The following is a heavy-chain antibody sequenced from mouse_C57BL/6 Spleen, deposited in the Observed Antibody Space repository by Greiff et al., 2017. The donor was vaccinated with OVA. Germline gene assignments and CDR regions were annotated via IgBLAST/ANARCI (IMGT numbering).Heavy chain of an antibody. D-gene: IGHD1-1*01. CDR3: ARALIYYYGSSHWYFDV. CDR1: GFTFSSYA. J-gene: IGHJ1*03. V-gene: IGHV5-4*01. Sequence: EVQLQESGGGLVKPGGSLKLSCAASGFTFSSYAMSWVRQTPEKRLEWVATISDGGSYTYYPDNVKGRFTISRDNAKNNLYLQMSHLKSEDTAMYYCARALIYYYGSSHWYFDVWGTGTTVTVSS. CDR2: ISDGGSYT.